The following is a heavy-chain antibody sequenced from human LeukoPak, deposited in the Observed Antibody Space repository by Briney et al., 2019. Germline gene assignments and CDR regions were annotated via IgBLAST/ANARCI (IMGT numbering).Heavy chain of an antibody. CDR2: IIPIFGTA. J-gene: IGHJ6*03. D-gene: IGHD3-10*01. Sequence: SVKVSCKASGGTFSSYAISWVRQAPGQGLERMGGIIPIFGTANYAQKFQGRVTITTDESTSTAYMELSSLRSEDTAVYYCARGFYGSGSYWDYYYMDVWGKGTTVTVSS. CDR3: ARGFYGSGSYWDYYYMDV. CDR1: GGTFSSYA. V-gene: IGHV1-69*05.